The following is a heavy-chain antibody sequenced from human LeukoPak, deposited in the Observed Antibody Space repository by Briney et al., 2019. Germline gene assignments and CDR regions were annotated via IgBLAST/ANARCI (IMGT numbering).Heavy chain of an antibody. CDR3: ARLHYYDSSGYYRLDY. CDR1: GYTFTSYG. D-gene: IGHD3-22*01. J-gene: IGHJ4*02. CDR2: ISAYNGNT. V-gene: IGHV1-18*01. Sequence: ASVKVSCKASGYTFTSYGISWVRQAPGQGLEWMGWISAYNGNTNYAQKLQGRVTMTTDTPTSTAYMELRSLRSDDTAVYYCARLHYYDSSGYYRLDYWGQGTLVTVSS.